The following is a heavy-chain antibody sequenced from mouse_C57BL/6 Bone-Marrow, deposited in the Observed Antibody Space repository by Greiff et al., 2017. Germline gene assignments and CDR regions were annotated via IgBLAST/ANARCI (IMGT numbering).Heavy chain of an antibody. D-gene: IGHD2-3*01. CDR1: GFNIKDDY. J-gene: IGHJ2*01. Sequence: EVNVVESGAELVRPGASVKLSCTASGFNIKDDYMHWVKQRPEQGLEWIGWIDPENGDTEYASKFQGKATITADTSSNTAYLQLSSLTSEDTAVYYCTTWDGYYWGQGTTLTVSS. CDR3: TTWDGYY. V-gene: IGHV14-4*01. CDR2: IDPENGDT.